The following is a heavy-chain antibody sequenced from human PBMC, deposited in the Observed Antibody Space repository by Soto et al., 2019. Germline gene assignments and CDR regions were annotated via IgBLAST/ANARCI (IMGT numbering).Heavy chain of an antibody. D-gene: IGHD1-20*01. CDR3: ATINWRARPDFDG. V-gene: IGHV1-24*01. CDR1: GDSVSELS. Sequence: QVHLVQSGADVKRPGASVKVSCKVSGDSVSELSINWVRQVPAKGLEWMGGFDPEEGETIYAQKFQGRVIMTEDTPTNTAYLEVRRLKSEDTAVYDCATINWRARPDFDGRGQGTLVTVSP. CDR2: FDPEEGET. J-gene: IGHJ4*02.